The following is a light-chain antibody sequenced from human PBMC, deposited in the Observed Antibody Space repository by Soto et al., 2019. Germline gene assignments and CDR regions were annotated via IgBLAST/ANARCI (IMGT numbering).Light chain of an antibody. CDR3: QQYDHLTRT. CDR1: RDIGPY. CDR2: DXS. J-gene: IGKJ5*01. V-gene: IGKV1-33*01. Sequence: DIHMTQSPSSLSASLGDRVTLTXQASRDIGPYFNWYQQEPGXAPNXXXDDXSNLETGGPSRLSGSGSATDFTFTISSLQPEDIAKYFCQQYDHLTRTFGQGTRLDIK.